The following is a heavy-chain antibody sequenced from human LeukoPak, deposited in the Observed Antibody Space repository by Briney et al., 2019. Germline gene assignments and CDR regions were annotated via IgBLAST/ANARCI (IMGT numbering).Heavy chain of an antibody. J-gene: IGHJ5*02. CDR2: IYYSGST. CDR3: ARVLAQWLVRGGWFDP. V-gene: IGHV4-59*12. D-gene: IGHD6-19*01. CDR1: GGSISSYY. Sequence: SETLSLTCTVSGGSISSYYWSWIRQPPGKGLEWIGYIYYSGSTNYNPSLKSRVTISVDTSKNQFSLKLSSVTAADTAVYYCARVLAQWLVRGGWFDPWGQGTLVTVSS.